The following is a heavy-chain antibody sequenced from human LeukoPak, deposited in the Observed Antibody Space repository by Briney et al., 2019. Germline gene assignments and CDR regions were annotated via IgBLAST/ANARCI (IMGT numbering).Heavy chain of an antibody. CDR2: INYGGTT. CDR3: ARGRQDIAAADAGYFFYMDV. J-gene: IGHJ6*03. CDR1: GYSISSGYY. V-gene: IGHV4-38-2*02. Sequence: SETLSLTCTVSGYSISSGYYWGWIRQSPGKGLECLGEINYGGTTNYSPSLKSRVTISLDTPKNQFSLNLSSVTAADTAVYYCARGRQDIAAADAGYFFYMDVWGTGTTVTVSS. D-gene: IGHD6-13*01.